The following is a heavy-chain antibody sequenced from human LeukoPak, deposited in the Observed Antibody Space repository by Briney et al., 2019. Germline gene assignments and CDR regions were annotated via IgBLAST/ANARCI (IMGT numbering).Heavy chain of an antibody. CDR3: AKDNKDSSGWYIFFDY. D-gene: IGHD6-19*01. CDR1: GFTFSSYA. J-gene: IGHJ4*02. Sequence: GGSLRLSCAASGFTFSSYAMSWVRQAPGKGLEWVSAIIVGGGSTYYADSVKGRVTISRDTSKNTLYLQMNSLRAEDTAVYYCAKDNKDSSGWYIFFDYWGQGTLVTVSS. V-gene: IGHV3-23*01. CDR2: IIVGGGST.